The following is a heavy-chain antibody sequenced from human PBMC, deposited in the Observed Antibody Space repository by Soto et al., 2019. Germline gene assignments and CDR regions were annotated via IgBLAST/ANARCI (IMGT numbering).Heavy chain of an antibody. CDR2: ISYDGNYE. Sequence: PGGFLRLSCAASGFNFNTYTMHWVRQAPGKGLEWMAVISYDGNYEYFADSVKGRFTISRDNSRNTLFLQMNSLRVDDTAVYFCARASVAATWGYSFDYWGQGALVTVSS. CDR3: ARASVAATWGYSFDY. J-gene: IGHJ4*02. CDR1: GFNFNTYT. D-gene: IGHD6-19*01. V-gene: IGHV3-30-3*01.